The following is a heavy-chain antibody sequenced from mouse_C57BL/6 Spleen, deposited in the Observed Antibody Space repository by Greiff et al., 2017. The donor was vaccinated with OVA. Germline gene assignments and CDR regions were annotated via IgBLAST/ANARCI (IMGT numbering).Heavy chain of an antibody. V-gene: IGHV6-3*01. CDR3: TDLFAY. Sequence: EVKVEESGGGLVQPGGSMKLSCVASGFTFSNYWMNWVRQSPEKGLEWVAQIRLKSDNYATHYAESVKGRFTISRDDSKSSVYLQMNNVRAEDTGIYYCTDLFAYWGQGTLVTVSA. J-gene: IGHJ3*01. CDR1: GFTFSNYW. CDR2: IRLKSDNYAT.